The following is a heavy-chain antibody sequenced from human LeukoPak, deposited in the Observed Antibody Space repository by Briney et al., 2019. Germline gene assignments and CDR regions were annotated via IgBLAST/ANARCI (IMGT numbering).Heavy chain of an antibody. CDR2: ISSSSSYI. CDR1: GFTLSTYS. D-gene: IGHD6-19*01. V-gene: IGHV3-21*01. CDR3: GRDRSSVVAGIGY. Sequence: GGSLRLSCAASGFTLSTYSMNWVRQAPGKGLEWVSYISSSSSYIYYADSVKGRFTISRDNAKNSLYLQMNSLRAEDTAVYYCGRDRSSVVAGIGYWGQGTLVTVSS. J-gene: IGHJ4*02.